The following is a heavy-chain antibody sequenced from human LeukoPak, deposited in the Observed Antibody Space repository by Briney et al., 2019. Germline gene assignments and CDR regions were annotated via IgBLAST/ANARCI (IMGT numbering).Heavy chain of an antibody. J-gene: IGHJ4*02. V-gene: IGHV3-7*01. Sequence: GGSLRLSCAASGFTFSSYWMSWVRHAPGKGREWVAKIKQDGSEKYYVDSVKGRFTISRDNAKSSLYLQMNSLRAEGTAVYYCARDADSSWYLHHDYWGQGSLVTVSS. CDR2: IKQDGSEK. CDR1: GFTFSSYW. D-gene: IGHD6-13*01. CDR3: ARDADSSWYLHHDY.